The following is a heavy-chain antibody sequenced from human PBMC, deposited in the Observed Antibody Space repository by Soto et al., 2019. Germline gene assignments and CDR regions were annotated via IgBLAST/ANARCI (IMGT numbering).Heavy chain of an antibody. CDR1: GFTFSSYA. Sequence: QVQLVESGGGVVQPGRSLRLSCAASGFTFSSYAMHWVRQAPGKGLEWVAVISYDGSNKYYADSVKGRFTISRDNSKNTLYLQMNSLRAEDTAVYYCARDLGSIAPRYGMDVWGQGTTVSVSS. V-gene: IGHV3-30-3*01. J-gene: IGHJ6*02. D-gene: IGHD6-6*01. CDR2: ISYDGSNK. CDR3: ARDLGSIAPRYGMDV.